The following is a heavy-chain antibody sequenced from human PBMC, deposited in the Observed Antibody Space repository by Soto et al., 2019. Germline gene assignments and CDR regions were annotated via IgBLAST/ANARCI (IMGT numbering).Heavy chain of an antibody. Sequence: SVKVSCKASGGTFSGYAISWVRQAPGQGLEWMGGIIPIFGTANYAQKFQGRVTITADESTSTAYMELSSLRSEDTAVYYCVLSTGDSSSWLAIDYWGQGTLVTVSS. CDR1: GGTFSGYA. J-gene: IGHJ4*02. CDR3: VLSTGDSSSWLAIDY. V-gene: IGHV1-69*13. CDR2: IIPIFGTA. D-gene: IGHD6-13*01.